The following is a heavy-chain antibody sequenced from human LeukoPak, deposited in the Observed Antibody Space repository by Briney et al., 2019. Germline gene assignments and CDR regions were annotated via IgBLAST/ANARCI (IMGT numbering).Heavy chain of an antibody. CDR1: GYIFISYD. CDR3: ARVPERSDWNYGGRWFDP. V-gene: IGHV1-8*01. D-gene: IGHD1-7*01. Sequence: ASVKVSCKASGYIFISYDINWVRQAPGQGLEWMGWMNPMSGQTGYAQKFRGRVTMTRNTSMSTAYMELSGLRSEDTAVYYCARVPERSDWNYGGRWFDPWGQGTLVTVSS. CDR2: MNPMSGQT. J-gene: IGHJ5*02.